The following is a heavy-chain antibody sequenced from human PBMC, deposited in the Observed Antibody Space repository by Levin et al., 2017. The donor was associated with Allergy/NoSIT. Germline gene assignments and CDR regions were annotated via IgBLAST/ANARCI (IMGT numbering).Heavy chain of an antibody. Sequence: SETLSLTCTVSGGSISSSSYYWGWIRQPPGKGLEWIGSIYYSGSTYYNPSLKSRVTISVDTSKNQFSLKLSSVTAADTAVYYCARGNYYDSSGYYSYFDYWGQGTLVTVSS. CDR3: ARGNYYDSSGYYSYFDY. D-gene: IGHD3-22*01. CDR1: GGSISSSSYY. CDR2: IYYSGST. J-gene: IGHJ4*02. V-gene: IGHV4-39*07.